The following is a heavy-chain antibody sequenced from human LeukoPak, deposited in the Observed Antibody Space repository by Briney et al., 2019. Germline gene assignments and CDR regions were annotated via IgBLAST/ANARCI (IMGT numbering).Heavy chain of an antibody. D-gene: IGHD3-9*01. CDR1: GFIFNDYG. CDR2: ISWNRGGT. J-gene: IGHJ6*02. V-gene: IGHV3-9*01. Sequence: GGSLRLSCTASGFIFNDYGMHWVRQGPGEGLEWVSDISWNRGGTGYADSVKGLFTIYRDNAENALYLQMNSLRTEDTALYYCAKDTDYYAGLDAWGQGTTVTVSS. CDR3: AKDTDYYAGLDA.